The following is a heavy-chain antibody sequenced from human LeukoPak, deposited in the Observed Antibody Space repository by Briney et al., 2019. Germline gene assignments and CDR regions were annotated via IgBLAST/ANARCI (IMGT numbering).Heavy chain of an antibody. V-gene: IGHV1-8*01. CDR3: ARGMDTAF. D-gene: IGHD5-18*01. CDR1: GYIFTRYD. Sequence: ASVKVSCKASGYIFTRYDVNWVRQATGQGLEWMGWMNPNTGNTVYAQKFQGRVTMTRDTSVKTAYMELSSLRSEDTAVYFCARGMDTAFWGQGTLVTVSS. J-gene: IGHJ4*02. CDR2: MNPNTGNT.